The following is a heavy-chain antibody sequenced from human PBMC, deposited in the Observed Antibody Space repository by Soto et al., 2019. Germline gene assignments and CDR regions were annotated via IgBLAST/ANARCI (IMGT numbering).Heavy chain of an antibody. D-gene: IGHD3-16*01. CDR1: GGSISSGGYY. CDR2: IYYSGST. Sequence: SETLSLTCTVSGGSISSGGYYWSWIRQHPGKGLEWIGYIYYSGSTYYNPSLKSRVTISVDRSKNQFSLKLSSVTAADTAVYYCARAVEFDDYVWGLDYWGQGTLVTVSS. V-gene: IGHV4-31*03. J-gene: IGHJ4*02. CDR3: ARAVEFDDYVWGLDY.